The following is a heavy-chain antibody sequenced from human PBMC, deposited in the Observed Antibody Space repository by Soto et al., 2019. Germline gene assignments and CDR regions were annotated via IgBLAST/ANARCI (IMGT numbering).Heavy chain of an antibody. D-gene: IGHD3-10*01. CDR3: ARDSHGPGWFDP. J-gene: IGHJ5*02. CDR2: ISSSSSYI. CDR1: GFTFSSYS. V-gene: IGHV3-21*01. Sequence: GGSLRLSCAASGFTFSSYSMNWVRQAPGKGLEWVSSISSSSSYIYYADSVKGRFTISRDNAKNSLYLQMNSLRAEDTAVYYCARDSHGPGWFDPWGQGTLVTVSS.